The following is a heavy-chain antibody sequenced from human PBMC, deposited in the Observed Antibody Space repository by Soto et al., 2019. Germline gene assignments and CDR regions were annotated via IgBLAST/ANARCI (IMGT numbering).Heavy chain of an antibody. CDR1: GGSIISDY. CDR2: ISYSGST. D-gene: IGHD1-26*01. CDR3: ARVLSGSSLFDY. J-gene: IGHJ4*02. Sequence: QSLTCTVSGGSIISDYWSWIRQPPGKGLEWIGYISYSGSTNYNPSLKSLVTISVDTSKNQFSLKLFSVTAADTAVYYCARVLSGSSLFDYWGQGTLVTVSS. V-gene: IGHV4-59*01.